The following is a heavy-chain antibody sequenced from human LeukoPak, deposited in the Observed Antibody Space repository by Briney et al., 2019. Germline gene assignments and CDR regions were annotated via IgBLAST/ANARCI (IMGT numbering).Heavy chain of an antibody. CDR2: INQSGST. CDR3: ARGALTGHAFDI. D-gene: IGHD3-10*01. J-gene: IGHJ3*02. CDR1: GGPFSGYY. V-gene: IGHV4-34*01. Sequence: SETLSLTCAVYGGPFSGYYWSWIRQPPGKGLDWIGEINQSGSTNYNPSPKSRVTILVDTSKKQFSLKLSSVTAADTAVYYCARGALTGHAFDIWGQGTMVTVSS.